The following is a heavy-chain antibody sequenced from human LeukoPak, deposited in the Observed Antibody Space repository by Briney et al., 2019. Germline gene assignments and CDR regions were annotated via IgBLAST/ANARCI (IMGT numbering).Heavy chain of an antibody. J-gene: IGHJ6*02. V-gene: IGHV4-59*01. CDR2: IYYSGST. Sequence: PSETLSLTCTVSGGSISSYYWSWIRQPPGKGLEWIGYIYYSGSTNYNPSLKSRVIISVDTSKNQFSLKLYSVTATDTAVYYCARTLAGYEFYYYGMDVWGQGTTVTVSS. CDR3: ARTLAGYEFYYYGMDV. CDR1: GGSISSYY. D-gene: IGHD3-16*01.